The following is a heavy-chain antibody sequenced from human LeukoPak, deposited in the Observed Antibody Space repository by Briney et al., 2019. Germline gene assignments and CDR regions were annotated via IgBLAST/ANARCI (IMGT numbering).Heavy chain of an antibody. CDR2: ISAYNGNT. J-gene: IGHJ5*02. CDR1: GGTFSSYA. Sequence: ASVKVSCKASGGTFSSYAISWVRQAPGQGLEWMGWISAYNGNTNYAQKLQGRVTMTTDTSTSTAYMELRSLRSDDTAVYYCARGRICSSTSCYANWFDPWGQGTLVTVSS. V-gene: IGHV1-18*01. D-gene: IGHD2-2*01. CDR3: ARGRICSSTSCYANWFDP.